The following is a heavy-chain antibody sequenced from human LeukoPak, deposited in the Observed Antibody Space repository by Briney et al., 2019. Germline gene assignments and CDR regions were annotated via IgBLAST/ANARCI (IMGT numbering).Heavy chain of an antibody. CDR1: GGSISSYY. Sequence: KTSETLSLTCTVSGGSISSYYWSWIRQPPGKGLEWIGYIYYSGSTNYNPSLKSRVTISVDTSKNQFSLKLSSVTAADTAVYYCAGDRGGYSGYGGAFDIWGQGTMVTVSS. CDR3: AGDRGGYSGYGGAFDI. V-gene: IGHV4-59*01. J-gene: IGHJ3*02. CDR2: IYYSGST. D-gene: IGHD5-12*01.